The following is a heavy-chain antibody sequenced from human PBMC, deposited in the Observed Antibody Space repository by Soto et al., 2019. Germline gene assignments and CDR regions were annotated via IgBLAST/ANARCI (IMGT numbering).Heavy chain of an antibody. J-gene: IGHJ6*02. Sequence: SETLSLTCTVSGGSISSGGYYWSWIRQHQGKGLEWIGYIYYSGSTYYNPSLKSRVTISVDTSKNQFSLKLSSVTAADTAVYYCARTPPTTNYYYYGMDVWGQGTTVTVSS. CDR2: IYYSGST. D-gene: IGHD1-1*01. V-gene: IGHV4-31*03. CDR3: ARTPPTTNYYYYGMDV. CDR1: GGSISSGGYY.